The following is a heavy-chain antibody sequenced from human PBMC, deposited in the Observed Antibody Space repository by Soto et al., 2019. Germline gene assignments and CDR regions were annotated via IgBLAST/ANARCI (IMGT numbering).Heavy chain of an antibody. CDR3: AKLTATVADYYYYGMDV. Sequence: QVQLVESGGGVVQPGRSLRLSCAASGFTFSSYGMHWVRQAPGKGLEWAAVISYDGSNKYYADSVKGRFTISRDNSKNTLYLQMNSLRAEDTAVYYCAKLTATVADYYYYGMDVWGQGTTVTVSS. J-gene: IGHJ6*02. CDR1: GFTFSSYG. D-gene: IGHD4-17*01. V-gene: IGHV3-30*18. CDR2: ISYDGSNK.